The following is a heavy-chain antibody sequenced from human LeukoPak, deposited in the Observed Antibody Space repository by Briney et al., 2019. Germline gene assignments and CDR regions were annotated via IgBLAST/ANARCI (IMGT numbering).Heavy chain of an antibody. Sequence: GASVKVSCKVSGYTLTELSMHWVRQAPGKGLERMGGFDPEDGETIYAQKFQGRVTMTEDTSTDTAYMELSSLRSEDTAVYYCATDFGRSSGSYLEAFDYWGQGTLVTVSS. CDR2: FDPEDGET. D-gene: IGHD1-26*01. CDR3: ATDFGRSSGSYLEAFDY. V-gene: IGHV1-24*01. CDR1: GYTLTELS. J-gene: IGHJ4*02.